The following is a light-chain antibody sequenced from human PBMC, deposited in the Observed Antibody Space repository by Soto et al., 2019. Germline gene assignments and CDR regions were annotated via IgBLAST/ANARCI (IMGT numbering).Light chain of an antibody. J-gene: IGKJ1*01. V-gene: IGKV3-11*01. Sequence: EIVLTQSPATLSLSPGEGATLSCRASQSISSYLAWYQQKPGQAPRLLIYDASSRATGIPARFSGSGSGTDFTLTIISLETEDFAVYYCQQRSDWPPWTFGQGTKVEIK. CDR3: QQRSDWPPWT. CDR2: DAS. CDR1: QSISSY.